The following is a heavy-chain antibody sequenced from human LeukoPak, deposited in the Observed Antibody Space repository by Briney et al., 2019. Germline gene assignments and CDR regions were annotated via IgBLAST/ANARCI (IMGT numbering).Heavy chain of an antibody. J-gene: IGHJ4*02. CDR1: GGTFSTYA. V-gene: IGHV1-69*04. D-gene: IGHD3-9*01. CDR2: IIPILDIA. CDR3: AKYPHYDILTGQGVDYFDY. Sequence: SVKVSCKASGGTFSTYAISWVRQAPGQGLEWMGRIIPILDIANYAQKFQGRVTIIADKSTSTAYMELSSLRSEDTAVYYCAKYPHYDILTGQGVDYFDYWGQGTLVTVSS.